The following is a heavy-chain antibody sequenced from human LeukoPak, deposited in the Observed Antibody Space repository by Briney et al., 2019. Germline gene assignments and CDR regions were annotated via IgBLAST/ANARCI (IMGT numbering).Heavy chain of an antibody. CDR2: ISGSGGNT. J-gene: IGHJ4*02. V-gene: IGHV3-23*01. D-gene: IGHD3-10*01. Sequence: LGGSLRLSCEASGFTFSSYAMSWVRQVPGRGLEWVSAISGSGGNTYYGDSVKGRFTITRDNSENTLYLQMNSLRAEDTAVYYCAKNFGSGSYYNYFDYWGQGTLVTVSS. CDR1: GFTFSSYA. CDR3: AKNFGSGSYYNYFDY.